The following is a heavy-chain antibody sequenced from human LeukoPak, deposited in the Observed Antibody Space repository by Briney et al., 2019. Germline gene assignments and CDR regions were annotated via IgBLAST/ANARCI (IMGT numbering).Heavy chain of an antibody. D-gene: IGHD4-17*01. J-gene: IGHJ3*02. CDR2: MNPNSGNT. Sequence: ASVKVSCKASGYTFTSYDINWVRQATGQGLEWMGWMNPNSGNTSYAQKFQGRVTMTRDTSTSTVYMELSSLRSEDTAVYYCARDRSLTTVTTPDRAFDIWGQGTMVTVSS. CDR3: ARDRSLTTVTTPDRAFDI. V-gene: IGHV1-8*01. CDR1: GYTFTSYD.